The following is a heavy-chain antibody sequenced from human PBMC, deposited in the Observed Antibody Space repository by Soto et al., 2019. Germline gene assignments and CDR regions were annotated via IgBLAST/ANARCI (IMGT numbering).Heavy chain of an antibody. J-gene: IGHJ5*02. CDR1: GYTFTSYD. CDR2: MNPNSGNT. V-gene: IGHV1-8*01. CDR3: ARTYGSGSYVLYNWFDP. D-gene: IGHD3-10*01. Sequence: QVRLVQSGAEVKKPGASVKVSCKASGYTFTSYDINWVRQATGQGLEWMGWMNPNSGNTGYAQKFQGRVTMTRNTSISTAYMELSSLRSEDTAVYYCARTYGSGSYVLYNWFDPWGQGTLVTVSS.